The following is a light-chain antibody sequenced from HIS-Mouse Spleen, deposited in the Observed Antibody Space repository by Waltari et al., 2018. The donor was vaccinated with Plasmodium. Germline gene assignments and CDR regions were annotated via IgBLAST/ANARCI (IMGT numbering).Light chain of an antibody. CDR2: GAS. CDR3: QQYNNWPLYT. J-gene: IGKJ2*01. Sequence: EIVMTQSPATLSVSPGERTTLSCRASQSVSSNFAWYKQKAGQAPRLLTYGASTRATGIPARCRGSGSGIEFTLTISSMQSEDFAVYYCQQYNNWPLYTLGQGTKLEIK. CDR1: QSVSSN. V-gene: IGKV3-15*01.